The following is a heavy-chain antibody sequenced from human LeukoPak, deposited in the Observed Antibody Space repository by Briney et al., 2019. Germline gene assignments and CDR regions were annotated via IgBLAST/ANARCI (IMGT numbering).Heavy chain of an antibody. V-gene: IGHV4-59*01. Sequence: PETLSLTCTVSGGSISSYYWSWIRQPPGKGLEWIGYIYYSGSTNYNPSLKSRVTISVDTSKNQFSLKLSSVTAADTAVYYCARDQITMVRGVIPSYYYYGMDVWGQGTTVTVSS. CDR1: GGSISSYY. D-gene: IGHD3-10*01. CDR2: IYYSGST. J-gene: IGHJ6*02. CDR3: ARDQITMVRGVIPSYYYYGMDV.